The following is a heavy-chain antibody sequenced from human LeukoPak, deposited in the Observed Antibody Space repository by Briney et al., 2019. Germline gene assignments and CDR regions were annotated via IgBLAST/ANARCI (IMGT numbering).Heavy chain of an antibody. Sequence: GGSLRLSCAASGFTFSSYWMSWVRQAPGKGLEWVANIKQDESEKYYVDSVKGRFTISRDNAKNSLYLQMNSLRAEDTAVYYCARGPSGLTGYYYYYMDVWGKGTTVTVSS. CDR3: ARGPSGLTGYYYYYMDV. CDR1: GFTFSSYW. V-gene: IGHV3-7*01. CDR2: IKQDESEK. D-gene: IGHD3-9*01. J-gene: IGHJ6*03.